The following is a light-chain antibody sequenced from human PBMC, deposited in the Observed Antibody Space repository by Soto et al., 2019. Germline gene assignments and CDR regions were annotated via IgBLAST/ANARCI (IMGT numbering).Light chain of an antibody. Sequence: QSALTQPASVSGSPGQSITISCTGTSSDVGGYNYVSWYQQHPGKAPKLMIYDVSNRPSGVSNRFSGSKSGNTASLTISGLQAEDEADYYCSSSTSSRTYVFGSGTKLTVL. J-gene: IGLJ1*01. V-gene: IGLV2-14*01. CDR1: SSDVGGYNY. CDR3: SSSTSSRTYV. CDR2: DVS.